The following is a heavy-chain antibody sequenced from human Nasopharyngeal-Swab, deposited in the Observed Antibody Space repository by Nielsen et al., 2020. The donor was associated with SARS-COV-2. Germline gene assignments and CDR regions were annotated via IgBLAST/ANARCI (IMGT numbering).Heavy chain of an antibody. Sequence: SETLSLTCTVSGGSISSGGYYWSWIRKHPGKGLEWIGYIYYSGSTYYNPSLKSRVTISVDTSKNQFSLKLSSVTAADTAVYCCARANRSGIFGVVLNFDYWGQGTLVTVSS. V-gene: IGHV4-31*03. CDR3: ARANRSGIFGVVLNFDY. J-gene: IGHJ4*02. CDR2: IYYSGST. D-gene: IGHD3-3*01. CDR1: GGSISSGGYY.